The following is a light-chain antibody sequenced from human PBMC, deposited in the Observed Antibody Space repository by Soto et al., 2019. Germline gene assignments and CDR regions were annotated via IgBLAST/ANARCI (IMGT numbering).Light chain of an antibody. CDR1: QSVSNNY. CDR3: QQYGSSGT. CDR2: GAS. Sequence: IVLTPSPGTLSFSPGERATLSCRASQSVSNNYLAQYQQKPGQAPRLLIYGASNRATGIPDRFSGSGSATDFTLTISRLVPEDFAVYYCQQYGSSGTFGQGTKVDIK. V-gene: IGKV3-20*01. J-gene: IGKJ1*01.